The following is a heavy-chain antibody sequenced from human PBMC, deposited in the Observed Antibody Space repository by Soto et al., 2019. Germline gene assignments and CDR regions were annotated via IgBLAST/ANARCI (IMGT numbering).Heavy chain of an antibody. Sequence: PSETLSLTCTVSGGSISSYYWSWIRQPPGKGLEGIGYIYYSGSTNYNPSLKSRVTISVDTSKNQFSLKLSSVTAADTAVYYCARDSRPLSSSWYVDYYYYGMDVWGQGTTVTVS. CDR1: GGSISSYY. J-gene: IGHJ6*02. V-gene: IGHV4-59*01. D-gene: IGHD6-13*01. CDR3: ARDSRPLSSSWYVDYYYYGMDV. CDR2: IYYSGST.